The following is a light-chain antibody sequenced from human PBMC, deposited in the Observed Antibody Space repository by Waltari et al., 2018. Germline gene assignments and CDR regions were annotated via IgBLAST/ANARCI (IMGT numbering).Light chain of an antibody. CDR2: FAS. V-gene: IGKV1-39*01. J-gene: IGKJ4*01. CDR1: QTIINF. CDR3: QQSYSIPLT. Sequence: DIQMTQSPSSLSASIGDRVTITCRASQTIINFLNWYQQKPGKAPKLLIYFASALQSGVPSRFGGSGSGTDFTFTISSLQPEDFTTYYCQQSYSIPLTFGGGTKVEIK.